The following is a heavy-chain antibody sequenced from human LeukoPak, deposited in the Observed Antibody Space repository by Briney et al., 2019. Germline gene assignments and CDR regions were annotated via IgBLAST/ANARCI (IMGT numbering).Heavy chain of an antibody. J-gene: IGHJ4*02. D-gene: IGHD6-13*01. V-gene: IGHV3-73*01. CDR2: IRSKANSYAT. Sequence: PGGSLRLSCAASGFTFSGSAMHWVHQASGKGLEWVGRIRSKANSYATAYAASVKGRFTISRDDSKNTAYLQMNSLKTEDTAVYYCTRQAAASKDNDYWGQGTLVTVSS. CDR1: GFTFSGSA. CDR3: TRQAAASKDNDY.